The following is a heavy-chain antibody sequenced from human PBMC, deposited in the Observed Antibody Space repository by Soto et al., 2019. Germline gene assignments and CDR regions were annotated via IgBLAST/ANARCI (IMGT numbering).Heavy chain of an antibody. D-gene: IGHD1-26*01. CDR1: GGSISSGDYY. CDR3: ASVPNQFYHGSYYNGMDV. J-gene: IGHJ6*02. V-gene: IGHV4-30-4*01. Sequence: PSETLSLTCTVSGGSISSGDYYWSWIRQPPGKGLEWIGYIYYSGSTYYNPSLKSRVTISVDTSKNQFSLKLSSVTAADTAVYSCASVPNQFYHGSYYNGMDVWGQGTTVTVSS. CDR2: IYYSGST.